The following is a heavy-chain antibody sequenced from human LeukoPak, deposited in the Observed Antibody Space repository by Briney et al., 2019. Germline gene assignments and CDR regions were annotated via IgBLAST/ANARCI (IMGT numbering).Heavy chain of an antibody. J-gene: IGHJ6*02. CDR3: AREDYYYYGMDV. V-gene: IGHV3-21*01. Sequence: GGSLRLSCAASGFTFSTYSMNWVRQAPGKGLECVSSISSSGAYIYYADSVKGRFTISRDNAKKSLYLQMNSLRAEDTAVYYCAREDYYYYGMDVWGQGTTVTVSS. CDR2: ISSSGAYI. CDR1: GFTFSTYS.